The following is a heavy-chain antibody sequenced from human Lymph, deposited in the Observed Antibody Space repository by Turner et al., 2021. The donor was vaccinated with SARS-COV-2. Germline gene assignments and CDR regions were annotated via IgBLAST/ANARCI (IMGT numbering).Heavy chain of an antibody. CDR3: ARDLGPLAFDI. Sequence: EVQLVETGGGLIQPGGSLRLSCAASGFTFSSNYMSWVRQAPGKGLEWVSVIYIGGTTYYADSVKGRFTISRDNSKNTLYLQMNSLRAEDTDVYYCARDLGPLAFDIWGQGTMVTVSS. CDR2: IYIGGTT. CDR1: GFTFSSNY. V-gene: IGHV3-53*02. J-gene: IGHJ3*02.